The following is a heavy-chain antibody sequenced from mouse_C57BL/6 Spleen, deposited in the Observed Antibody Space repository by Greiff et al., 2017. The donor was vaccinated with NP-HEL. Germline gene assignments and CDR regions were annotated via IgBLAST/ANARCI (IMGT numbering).Heavy chain of an antibody. CDR2: ISDGGSYT. J-gene: IGHJ3*01. CDR1: GFTFSSYA. Sequence: EVKLVESGGGLVKPGGSLKLSCAASGFTFSSYAMSWVRQTPEKRLEWVATISDGGSYTYYPDNVKGRFTISRDNAKNNLYLQMSHLKSEDTAMYYCARLYYGYDVGFAYWGQGTLVTVSA. D-gene: IGHD2-2*01. CDR3: ARLYYGYDVGFAY. V-gene: IGHV5-4*03.